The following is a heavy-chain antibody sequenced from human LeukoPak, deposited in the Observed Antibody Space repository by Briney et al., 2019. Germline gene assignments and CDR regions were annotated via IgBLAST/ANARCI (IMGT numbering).Heavy chain of an antibody. Sequence: WETLSLTCAVYGGSFSGYYWSWIRQPPGKGLEWIGEINHSGSTNYNPSLKSRVTISVDTSKNQFSLKLSSVTAADTAVYYCARGSRPTIWYARPRDLDYWGQGTLVTVSS. CDR1: GGSFSGYY. V-gene: IGHV4-34*01. CDR3: ARGSRPTIWYARPRDLDY. D-gene: IGHD6-13*01. J-gene: IGHJ4*02. CDR2: INHSGST.